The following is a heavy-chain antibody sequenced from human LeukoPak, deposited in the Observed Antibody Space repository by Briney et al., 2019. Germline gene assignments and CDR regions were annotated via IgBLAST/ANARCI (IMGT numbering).Heavy chain of an antibody. CDR2: ISSSSSTI. CDR3: ARDRPYDFWSGYYGFDY. Sequence: GGSLRLSCAASGFTFSSYSMNWVRQAPGKGLEWVSYISSSSSTIYYADSVKGRFTISRDNAKNSLYLQMNSLRAEDTAVYYCARDRPYDFWSGYYGFDYWGQGTLVTVSS. V-gene: IGHV3-48*01. D-gene: IGHD3-3*01. CDR1: GFTFSSYS. J-gene: IGHJ4*02.